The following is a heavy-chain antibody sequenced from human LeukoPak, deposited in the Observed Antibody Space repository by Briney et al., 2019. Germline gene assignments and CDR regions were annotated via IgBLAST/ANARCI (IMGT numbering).Heavy chain of an antibody. V-gene: IGHV1-2*02. J-gene: IGHJ3*02. D-gene: IGHD3-22*01. CDR3: ASKCVTYYYNSSYYHYPTDVFDI. CDR2: NKANSGGT. Sequence: ASVKVSCKASGHTFTGYYMHWVRQAPGEGLEWMGWNKANSGGTNYAQQFQGKVTITRDTSIRTAYMELSRLRSDDTAVYYCASKCVTYYYNSSYYHYPTDVFDIWGQGTMVTVSS. CDR1: GHTFTGYY.